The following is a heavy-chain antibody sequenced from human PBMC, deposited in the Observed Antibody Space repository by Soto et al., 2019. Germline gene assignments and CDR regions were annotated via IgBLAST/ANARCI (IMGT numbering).Heavy chain of an antibody. J-gene: IGHJ4*02. CDR3: ASGKDIVVVPAASFDY. V-gene: IGHV1-69*01. CDR2: IIPIFGTA. D-gene: IGHD2-2*01. CDR1: GGTFSSYA. Sequence: QVQLVQSGAEVKKPGSSVKVSCKASGGTFSSYAISWVRQAPGQGLEWMGGIIPIFGTANYAQKFQGRVTITADESTSTAYMELSSLRSEDTAVYYCASGKDIVVVPAASFDYWGQGTLVTVSS.